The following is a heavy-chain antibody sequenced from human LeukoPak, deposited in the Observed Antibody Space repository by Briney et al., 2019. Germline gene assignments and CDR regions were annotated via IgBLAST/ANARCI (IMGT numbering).Heavy chain of an antibody. CDR3: TRDLPYSSGWYPLGDY. CDR2: IRSKAYGGTT. D-gene: IGHD6-19*01. Sequence: GGSLRLSCTPSGFTFGDYAMSWFRQAPGKGLEWVGFIRSKAYGGTTEYAASVKGRFTISRDDSKSIAYLQMNSLKTEDTAVYYCTRDLPYSSGWYPLGDYWGQGTLVTVSS. J-gene: IGHJ4*02. CDR1: GFTFGDYA. V-gene: IGHV3-49*03.